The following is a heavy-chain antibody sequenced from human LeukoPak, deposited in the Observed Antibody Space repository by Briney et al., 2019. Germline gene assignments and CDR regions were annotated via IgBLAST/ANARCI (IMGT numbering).Heavy chain of an antibody. CDR3: AKTYYYDSSGYYSDIFNFDY. J-gene: IGHJ4*02. D-gene: IGHD3-22*01. CDR2: ISGSGGST. CDR1: GFTFSSYA. V-gene: IGHV3-23*01. Sequence: GASLRLSCAASGFTFSSYAMSWVRQAPGKGLECVSAISGSGGSTYYADSVKGRFTISRDNSKNTLYLQMNSLRAEDTAVYYCAKTYYYDSSGYYSDIFNFDYWGQGTLVTVSS.